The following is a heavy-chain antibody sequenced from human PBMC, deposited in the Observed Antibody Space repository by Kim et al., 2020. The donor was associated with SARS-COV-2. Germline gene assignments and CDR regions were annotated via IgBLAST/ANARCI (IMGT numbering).Heavy chain of an antibody. J-gene: IGHJ4*02. CDR3: ARSPGSGSYSLGY. Sequence: YEESVKGSFNISRDDSKNTLYLQMNSLRAEDTAVYYCARSPGSGSYSLGYWGQGTLVTVSS. V-gene: IGHV3-66*01. D-gene: IGHD3-10*01.